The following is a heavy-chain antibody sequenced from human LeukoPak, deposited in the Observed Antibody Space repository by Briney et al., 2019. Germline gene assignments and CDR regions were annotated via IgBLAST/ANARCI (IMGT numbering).Heavy chain of an antibody. V-gene: IGHV4-59*01. CDR1: GVSISSYY. CDR3: ARDRYDFWSGYYSDY. Sequence: SETLSLTCTVSGVSISSYYWSWIRQPPGKGLEWIGYIYYSGSTNYNPSLKSRVTISVDTSKNQFSLKLSSVTAADTAVYYCARDRYDFWSGYYSDYWGQGTLVTVSS. D-gene: IGHD3-3*01. J-gene: IGHJ4*02. CDR2: IYYSGST.